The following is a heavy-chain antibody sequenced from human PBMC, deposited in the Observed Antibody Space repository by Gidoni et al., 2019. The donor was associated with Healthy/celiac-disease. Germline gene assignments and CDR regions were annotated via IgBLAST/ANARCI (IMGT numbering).Heavy chain of an antibody. CDR3: ARGRGKGIAAAGGWFDP. CDR1: GGSISSGDYY. CDR2: IYYSGST. D-gene: IGHD6-13*01. V-gene: IGHV4-30-4*01. Sequence: QVQLQESGPGLVKPSQTLSLTCTVSGGSISSGDYYWSWIRQPPGKGLEWIGYIYYSGSTYYNPSLKSRVTISVDTSKNQFSLKLSSVTAADTAVYYCARGRGKGIAAAGGWFDPWGQGTLVTVSS. J-gene: IGHJ5*02.